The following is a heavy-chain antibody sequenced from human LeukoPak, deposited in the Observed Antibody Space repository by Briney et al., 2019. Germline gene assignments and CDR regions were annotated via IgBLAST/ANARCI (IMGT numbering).Heavy chain of an antibody. CDR1: GGSFSGYY. D-gene: IGHD3-3*01. V-gene: IGHV4-34*01. J-gene: IGHJ6*02. CDR2: INDSGST. Sequence: PSETLSLTCAAHGGSFSGYYWGWLRQPPGKGLEWIGEINDSGSTNYNPSLKSRVNISVDTSENQYYLKLSSVTAADSAVYYCASTRFGVVTPGINRMDVWGQGTTVTVSS. CDR3: ASTRFGVVTPGINRMDV.